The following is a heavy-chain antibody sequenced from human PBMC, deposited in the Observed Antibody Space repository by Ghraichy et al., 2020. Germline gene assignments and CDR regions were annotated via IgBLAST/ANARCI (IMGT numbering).Heavy chain of an antibody. J-gene: IGHJ4*02. CDR3: ATYYTGNYRRIDY. CDR2: IRQDGSEK. CDR1: GFTFNNYW. V-gene: IGHV3-7*01. Sequence: GSLRLSCAASGFTFNNYWMTWVRQAPGKGLEWVANIRQDGSEKFYVDSVKGLFTISRDNAKNSLSLQMNSLRAEDTAVYYCATYYTGNYRRIDYWGQGTLVTVSS. D-gene: IGHD4-23*01.